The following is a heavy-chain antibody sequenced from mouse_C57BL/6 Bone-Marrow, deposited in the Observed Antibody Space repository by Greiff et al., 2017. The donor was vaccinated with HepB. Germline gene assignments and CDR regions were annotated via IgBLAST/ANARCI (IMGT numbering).Heavy chain of an antibody. CDR1: GFSLTSYA. J-gene: IGHJ2*01. D-gene: IGHD4-1*02. CDR2: IWTGGGT. CDR3: ASRSQLGRNYFDY. V-gene: IGHV2-9-1*01. Sequence: QVQLKESGPGLVAPSQSLSITCTVSGFSLTSYAISWVRQPPGKGLEWLGVIWTGGGTNYNSALQSRLSISKDNSKSQVFLKMNSLQTDDTARYYCASRSQLGRNYFDYWGQGTTLTVSS.